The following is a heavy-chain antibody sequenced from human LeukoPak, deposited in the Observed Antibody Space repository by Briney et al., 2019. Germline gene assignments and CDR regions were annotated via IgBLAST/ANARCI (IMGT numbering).Heavy chain of an antibody. D-gene: IGHD5-24*01. Sequence: SGGSLRLSCAASGFTFSSYSMNWVRQAPGKGLEWVSYISSSSSTIYYADSVKGRFTISRDYAKNSLYLQMNSLRDEDTAVYYCARGARAGYNLEPFDYWGQGTLVTVSS. CDR2: ISSSSSTI. CDR1: GFTFSSYS. V-gene: IGHV3-48*02. J-gene: IGHJ4*02. CDR3: ARGARAGYNLEPFDY.